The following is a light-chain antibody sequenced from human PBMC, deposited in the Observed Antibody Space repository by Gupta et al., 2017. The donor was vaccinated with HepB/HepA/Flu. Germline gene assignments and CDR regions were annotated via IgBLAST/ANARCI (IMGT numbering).Light chain of an antibody. V-gene: IGLV1-44*01. CDR1: SSNTESYT. CDR3: VAWDDSLNGVV. CDR2: KND. J-gene: IGLJ2*01. Sequence: QSVLTQPPSASGTPGQRVTISCSGGSSNTESYTANCYKQLPGAAPKLLIYKNDKRRAGVPDRFSGTKSGTSASLAISGLQSEDEAIYYCVAWDDSLNGVVFGGGTKLAVL.